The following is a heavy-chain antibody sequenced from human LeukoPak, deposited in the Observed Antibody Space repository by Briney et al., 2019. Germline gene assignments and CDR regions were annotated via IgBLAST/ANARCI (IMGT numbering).Heavy chain of an antibody. CDR2: ISGSGGST. J-gene: IGHJ6*03. Sequence: GGSLRLSCAASGFTFSSYAMSWVRRAPGKGLEWVSAISGSGGSTYYADSVKGRFTISRDNSKNTLYLQMNSLRAEDTAVYYCASLPPPYYYYYYMDVWGKGTTVTVSS. CDR1: GFTFSSYA. CDR3: ASLPPPYYYYYYMDV. V-gene: IGHV3-23*01.